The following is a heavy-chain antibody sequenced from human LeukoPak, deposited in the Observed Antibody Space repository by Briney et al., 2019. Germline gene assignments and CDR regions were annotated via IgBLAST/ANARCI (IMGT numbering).Heavy chain of an antibody. CDR3: ASIPGYYGSGY. J-gene: IGHJ4*02. CDR2: ISSSGTTI. Sequence: GGSLRLSCAASGFTFSSYEMNWVRQAPGKGLEWVSYISSSGTTIYYADSVKGRVTISRDNAKNSLYLQMNSLRAEDTAVYYCASIPGYYGSGYWGQGTLVTVSS. D-gene: IGHD3-10*01. CDR1: GFTFSSYE. V-gene: IGHV3-48*03.